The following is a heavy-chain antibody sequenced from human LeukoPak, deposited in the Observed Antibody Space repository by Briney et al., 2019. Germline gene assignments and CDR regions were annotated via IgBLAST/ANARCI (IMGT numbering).Heavy chain of an antibody. J-gene: IGHJ4*02. CDR3: ARGHSGYDQDDY. D-gene: IGHD5-12*01. CDR2: INPSGGST. V-gene: IGHV1-46*01. CDR1: GYTFTSSY. Sequence: ASVKVSCKASGYTFTSSYMHWVRQAPGQGLEWMGIINPSGGSTIYAQKFQGRVTITADESTSTAYMELSSLRSEDTAVYYCARGHSGYDQDDYWGQGTLVTVSS.